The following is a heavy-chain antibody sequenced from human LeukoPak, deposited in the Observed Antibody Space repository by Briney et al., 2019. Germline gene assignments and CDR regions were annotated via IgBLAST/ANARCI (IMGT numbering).Heavy chain of an antibody. CDR3: ARAEEQRWGYVDY. J-gene: IGHJ4*02. D-gene: IGHD5-24*01. V-gene: IGHV3-7*04. CDR1: GFTFSSYW. Sequence: PGGSLRLSCAASGFTFSSYWMTWVRQAPGKGLEWVANIKQDGSDKYYVDSVKGRFTISRDNAKNSLYLQMNSLRDKDTAVYYCARAEEQRWGYVDYWGQGTLVTVSS. CDR2: IKQDGSDK.